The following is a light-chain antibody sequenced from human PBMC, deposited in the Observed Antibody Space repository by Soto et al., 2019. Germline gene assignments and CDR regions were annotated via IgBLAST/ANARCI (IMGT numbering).Light chain of an antibody. CDR1: QSVGSS. Sequence: EIVLTQSPATLSLSPGERATLSCRASQSVGSSLAWFQHKPGQAPRLLIYDASNQATGIPARFSGSGSGTDSTLTISSLEPEAFAVYYCQQRSNWPRSFGQGTKLEIK. CDR3: QQRSNWPRS. J-gene: IGKJ2*01. V-gene: IGKV3-11*01. CDR2: DAS.